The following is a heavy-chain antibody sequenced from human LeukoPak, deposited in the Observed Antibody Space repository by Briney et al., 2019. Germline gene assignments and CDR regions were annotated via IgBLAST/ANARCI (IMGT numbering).Heavy chain of an antibody. CDR3: ARGLLSGYDYYFDY. J-gene: IGHJ4*02. CDR2: IIPILGIA. CDR1: AGTFSIYA. V-gene: IGHV1-69*04. D-gene: IGHD5-12*01. Sequence: ASVTVSCTASAGTFSIYAISWVRQAPGQGLEWMGRIIPILGIANYAQKFQGRVTITADKSTSTAYMELSSLRSEDTAVYYCARGLLSGYDYYFDYWGQGTLVTVSS.